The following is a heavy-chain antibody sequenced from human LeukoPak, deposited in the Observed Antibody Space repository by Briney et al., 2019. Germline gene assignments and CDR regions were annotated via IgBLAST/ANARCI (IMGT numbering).Heavy chain of an antibody. J-gene: IGHJ4*02. Sequence: QPGRSLRLSCAASGFTFSSYAMHWVRQAPGKGLEWVAVISYDGSNKYYADSVKGRFAISRDNSKNTLYLQMNSLRAEDTAVYYCARAGVLRFLEWLLSPFDYWGQGTQVTVSS. CDR3: ARAGVLRFLEWLLSPFDY. CDR1: GFTFSSYA. CDR2: ISYDGSNK. V-gene: IGHV3-30*09. D-gene: IGHD3-3*01.